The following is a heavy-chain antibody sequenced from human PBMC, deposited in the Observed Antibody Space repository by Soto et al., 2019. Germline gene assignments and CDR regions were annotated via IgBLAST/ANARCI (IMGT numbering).Heavy chain of an antibody. J-gene: IGHJ4*02. CDR2: ISYDGSNK. CDR3: ARELRYAIDY. Sequence: QVQLVESGGGVVQPGRSLRLSCAASGFTFSSYAMHWVRQAPGKGLEWVAVISYDGSNKYCADSVKGRFTISRDNSKNTLYLQMNSLRAEDTAVYYCARELRYAIDYWGQGTLVTVSS. V-gene: IGHV3-30-3*01. D-gene: IGHD3-9*01. CDR1: GFTFSSYA.